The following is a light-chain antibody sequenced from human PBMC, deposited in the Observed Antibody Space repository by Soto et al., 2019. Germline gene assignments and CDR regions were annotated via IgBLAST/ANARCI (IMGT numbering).Light chain of an antibody. CDR1: TGAVTSSHW. V-gene: IGLV7-46*01. Sequence: QAVVTQEPSLTVSPVGTVTLTCGSNTGAVTSSHWTYWFQQKPGQAPMTLIFDKSNKQSWTPARFSGSLLVGKAALTLSGAQPDDEADYYCLLSYRGVRVFGGGTKLTVL. J-gene: IGLJ3*02. CDR3: LLSYRGVRV. CDR2: DKS.